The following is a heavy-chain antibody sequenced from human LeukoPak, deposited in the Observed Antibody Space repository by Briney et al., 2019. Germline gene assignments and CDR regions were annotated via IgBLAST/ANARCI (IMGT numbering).Heavy chain of an antibody. Sequence: SETLSLTCAVYGGSFSGYYWSWIRQPPGRGLEWIGEINHSGSTNYNPSLKSRVTISVDTSKNQISLKLSPVTAADTAVYYCARQRRVRGAKEVYYYYYYYMDVWGKGTTVTISS. CDR2: INHSGST. V-gene: IGHV4-34*01. CDR1: GGSFSGYY. CDR3: ARQRRVRGAKEVYYYYYYYMDV. D-gene: IGHD3-10*01. J-gene: IGHJ6*03.